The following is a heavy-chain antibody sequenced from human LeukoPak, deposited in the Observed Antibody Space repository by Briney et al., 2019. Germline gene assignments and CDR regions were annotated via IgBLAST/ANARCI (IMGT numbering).Heavy chain of an antibody. D-gene: IGHD6-19*01. Sequence: PGGSLRLSCAASGFTFSSYEMNWVRQAPGKGLEWVSYISSSGSTIYYADSVKGRFTISRDNSKNTLYLQMNSLRAEDTAVYYCAKGGTVAGLLDYWGQGTLVTVSS. J-gene: IGHJ4*02. CDR1: GFTFSSYE. CDR3: AKGGTVAGLLDY. CDR2: ISSSGSTI. V-gene: IGHV3-48*03.